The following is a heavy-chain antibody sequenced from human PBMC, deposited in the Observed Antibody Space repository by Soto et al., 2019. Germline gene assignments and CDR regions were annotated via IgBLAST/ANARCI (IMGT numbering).Heavy chain of an antibody. CDR2: LSDSGGSI. CDR1: GFTFSRHA. J-gene: IGHJ4*02. CDR3: ARSITDYYDSSGYYDDY. D-gene: IGHD3-22*01. V-gene: IGHV3-23*01. Sequence: GGSLRLSCTASGFTFSRHAMTWVRQAPGKGLEWVSGLSDSGGSIYYADSVKGRFTISRDNAKNSLYLQMNSLRAEDTAVYYCARSITDYYDSSGYYDDYWGQGTLVTVSS.